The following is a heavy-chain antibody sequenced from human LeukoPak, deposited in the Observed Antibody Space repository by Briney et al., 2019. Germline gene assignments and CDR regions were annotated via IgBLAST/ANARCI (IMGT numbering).Heavy chain of an antibody. D-gene: IGHD1-26*01. Sequence: GGSLRLSCAASGFTVSSNYMSWVRQAPGKGLEWVSVIYSGGSTYYADSVKGRFTISRDNPKNTLYLQMNSLRAEDTAVYYCARAELRMAYYYYGMDVWGQGTTVTVSS. J-gene: IGHJ6*02. CDR1: GFTVSSNY. CDR2: IYSGGST. CDR3: ARAELRMAYYYYGMDV. V-gene: IGHV3-66*01.